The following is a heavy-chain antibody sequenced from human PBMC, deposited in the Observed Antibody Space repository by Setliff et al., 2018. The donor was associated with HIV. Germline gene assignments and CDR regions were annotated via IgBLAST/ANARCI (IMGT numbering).Heavy chain of an antibody. D-gene: IGHD6-6*01. CDR1: EITFRNFE. Sequence: GESLRLSCTASEITFRNFEMNWVRQAPGRGLEWISSISKTGNTRHYADSVRGRFTVSRDNAKKPVFLEMNSLRAEDTALYFCARGENLVIDGGWFFDLWGRGTLVTVSS. CDR2: ISKTGNTR. V-gene: IGHV3-48*03. CDR3: ARGENLVIDGGWFFDL. J-gene: IGHJ2*01.